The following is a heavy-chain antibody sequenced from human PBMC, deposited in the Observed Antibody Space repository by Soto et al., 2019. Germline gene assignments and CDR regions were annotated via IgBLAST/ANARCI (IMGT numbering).Heavy chain of an antibody. CDR3: ARRYSSRGYYYYMDV. D-gene: IGHD6-13*01. CDR1: GGSISSYY. J-gene: IGHJ6*03. V-gene: IGHV4-59*01. CDR2: IYYSGST. Sequence: SETLSLTCTVSGGSISSYYWSWIRQPPGKGLEWIGYIYYSGSTNYNPSLKSRVTISVDTSKNQFSLKLSSVTAADTAVYYCARRYSSRGYYYYMDVWGKGTTVTVSS.